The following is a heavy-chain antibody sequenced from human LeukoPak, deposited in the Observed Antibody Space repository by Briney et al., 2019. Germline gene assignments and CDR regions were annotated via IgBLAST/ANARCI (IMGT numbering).Heavy chain of an antibody. CDR3: ARGAIFGVVITRSAFDI. Sequence: GGSLRLSCAASGFTFSSYEMNWVRQAPGKWLEWVSYISSSGSTIYYADSVKGRFAISRDNAKNTLYLQMNSLRAEDTAVYYCARGAIFGVVITRSAFDIWGQGTMVTVSS. CDR2: ISSSGSTI. D-gene: IGHD3-3*01. J-gene: IGHJ3*02. V-gene: IGHV3-48*03. CDR1: GFTFSSYE.